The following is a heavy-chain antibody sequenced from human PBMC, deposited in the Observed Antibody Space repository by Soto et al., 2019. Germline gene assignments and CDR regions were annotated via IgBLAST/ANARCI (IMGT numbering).Heavy chain of an antibody. CDR3: ARYSSGWYNWFDP. D-gene: IGHD6-19*01. CDR1: GFTFSNYA. CDR2: ISGSGGST. Sequence: EVQLLESGGGLVQPGGSLRLSCAASGFTFSNYAMSWVRQAPGKGLEWVSAISGSGGSTYYAESVKGRFTISRDNSKNTLYLQMNSLRAEDTAVYYCARYSSGWYNWFDPWGQGTLVTVSS. V-gene: IGHV3-23*01. J-gene: IGHJ5*02.